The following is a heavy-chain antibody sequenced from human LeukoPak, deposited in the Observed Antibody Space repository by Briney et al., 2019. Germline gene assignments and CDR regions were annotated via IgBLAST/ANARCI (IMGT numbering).Heavy chain of an antibody. CDR2: ISSSSSAM. D-gene: IGHD2-15*01. J-gene: IGHJ1*01. CDR1: GFAFSSYT. CDR3: ARAQSPRYCDGNSCSPGYFQN. Sequence: PGGSLRLSCAASGFAFSSYTMNWVRQAPGKGLEWVSYISSSSSAMYYADSVEGRFTTSRENARSSLYLQMNSLRDEDTAVYYCARAQSPRYCDGNSCSPGYFQNWGQGTLVTVSS. V-gene: IGHV3-48*02.